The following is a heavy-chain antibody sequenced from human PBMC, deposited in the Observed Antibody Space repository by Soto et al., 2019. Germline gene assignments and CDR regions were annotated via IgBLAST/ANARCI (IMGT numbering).Heavy chain of an antibody. J-gene: IGHJ4*02. V-gene: IGHV1-69*13. D-gene: IGHD3-22*01. CDR3: ARVGGDYYDSSGLFDY. CDR1: GGTFSSYA. Sequence: ASVKVSCKASGGTFSSYAISWVRQAPGQGLEWMGGIIPIFGTANYAQKFQGRVTITADESTSKAYMALSSLRSEDTAVYYCARVGGDYYDSSGLFDYWGQGTLVTVSS. CDR2: IIPIFGTA.